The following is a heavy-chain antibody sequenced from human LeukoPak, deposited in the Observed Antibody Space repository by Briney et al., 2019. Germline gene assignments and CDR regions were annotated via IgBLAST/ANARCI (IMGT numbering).Heavy chain of an antibody. V-gene: IGHV3-53*01. D-gene: IGHD4-17*01. CDR3: ARGPVTRFEI. J-gene: IGHJ3*02. Sequence: GGSLRLSCAASGFTVSSNYMSWVRQAPGRGLEWVSVIYSGGTTYYADSVKGRFTISRYNSNNILYLQMNSLRAEDTAVYYCARGPVTRFEIWGQGTMVTVSS. CDR1: GFTVSSNY. CDR2: IYSGGTT.